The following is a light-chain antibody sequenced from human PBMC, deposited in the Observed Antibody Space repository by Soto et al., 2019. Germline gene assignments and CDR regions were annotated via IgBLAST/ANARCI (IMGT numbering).Light chain of an antibody. V-gene: IGKV1-5*03. CDR2: QAS. J-gene: IGKJ5*01. CDR3: KHYSRYLLA. CDR1: QSISYW. Sequence: DIQMTQSPSTLSASVGDRVTITCRASQSISYWLAWYQQKPGKAPKVVIYQASILASGVPSRFSGSGFGTEFALTISSLQPDDFATYYCKHYSRYLLAFGQGTRLDIK.